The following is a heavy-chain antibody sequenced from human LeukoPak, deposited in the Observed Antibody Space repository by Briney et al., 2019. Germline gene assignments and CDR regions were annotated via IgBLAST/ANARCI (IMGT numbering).Heavy chain of an antibody. CDR3: ASTYYYDSSGYSGGYFDY. V-gene: IGHV1-18*01. CDR2: ISAYNGNT. Sequence: ASVKVSCKASGYTFTSYGISWVRRAPGQGLEWMGWISAYNGNTNYAQKLQGRVTMTTDTSTSTAYMELRSLRSDDTAVYYCASTYYYDSSGYSGGYFDYWGQGTLVSVSS. CDR1: GYTFTSYG. D-gene: IGHD3-22*01. J-gene: IGHJ4*02.